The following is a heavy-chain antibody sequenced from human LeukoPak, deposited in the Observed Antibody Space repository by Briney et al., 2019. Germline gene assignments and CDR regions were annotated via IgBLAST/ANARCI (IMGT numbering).Heavy chain of an antibody. J-gene: IGHJ6*04. CDR3: VSDRGGGMDV. CDR1: GFTFSSYW. CDR2: IKQDGSET. D-gene: IGHD4-23*01. V-gene: IGHV3-7*01. Sequence: PGGSLRLSCAASGFTFSSYWMTWVRQAPGKALEWVANIKQDGSETYYVDSVKGRFTISRDNARNSVYLQMNSLRVEDTAVHYCVSDRGGGMDVWGKGITVTVSS.